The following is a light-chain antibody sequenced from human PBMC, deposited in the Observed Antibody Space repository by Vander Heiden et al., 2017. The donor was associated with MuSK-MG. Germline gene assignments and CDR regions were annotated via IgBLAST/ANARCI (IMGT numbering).Light chain of an antibody. CDR2: GAS. Sequence: ELVFTQSHCTLSLSPGERATLACRASQSVSSSYLAWSQQKPGQSPRLLIYGASSRATGTPDRFRGSRSGPYFTLTISIREPVDFAVYYCQHDGWSPGLTFGGGTKVEIK. CDR3: QHDGWSPGLT. CDR1: QSVSSSY. V-gene: IGKV3-20*01. J-gene: IGKJ4*01.